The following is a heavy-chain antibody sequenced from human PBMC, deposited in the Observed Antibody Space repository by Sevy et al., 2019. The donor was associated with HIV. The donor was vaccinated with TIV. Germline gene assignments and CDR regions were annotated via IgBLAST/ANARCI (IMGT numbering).Heavy chain of an antibody. V-gene: IGHV3-21*01. CDR1: GFTFSSYS. CDR2: ISSSSSYI. D-gene: IGHD3-3*01. J-gene: IGHJ3*02. CDR3: AISTIFGVRYSSGHDAFDI. Sequence: GGSLRLSCAASGFTFSSYSMNWVRQAPGKGLEWVSSISSSSSYIYYADSVKGRFTISRDNAKNSLYLQMNSLRAEDTAVYDCAISTIFGVRYSSGHDAFDIWGQGTMVTVSS.